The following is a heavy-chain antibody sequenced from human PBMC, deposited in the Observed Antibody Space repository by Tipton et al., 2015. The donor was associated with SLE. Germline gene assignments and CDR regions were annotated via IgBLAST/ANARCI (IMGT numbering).Heavy chain of an antibody. Sequence: TLSLTCTVSGGSISGYYWSWIRQPPGKGLEWIGHIYSSGSTNCNPSLKSRVNISVDSSENQFFLRLRYVTAADTAVYFCARRVVYFYDSSGYLGWFDPWGQGTLVTVSS. CDR1: GGSISGYY. J-gene: IGHJ5*02. CDR3: ARRVVYFYDSSGYLGWFDP. V-gene: IGHV4-4*09. CDR2: IYSSGST. D-gene: IGHD3-22*01.